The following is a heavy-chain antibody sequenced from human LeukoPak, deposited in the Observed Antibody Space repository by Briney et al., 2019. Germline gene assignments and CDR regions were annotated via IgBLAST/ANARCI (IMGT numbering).Heavy chain of an antibody. CDR2: ISNDGRST. CDR3: AKDLSSGNSI. V-gene: IGHV3-74*03. CDR1: GFTFSSSW. D-gene: IGHD4-23*01. Sequence: GGSLRLSCAASGFTFSSSWMHWVRQAPGKGLFWVSRISNDGRSTTYAESVKGRFTISRDNAKNTLYLQMNSLRVEDTAVYYCAKDLSSGNSIWGQGALITVSS. J-gene: IGHJ4*02.